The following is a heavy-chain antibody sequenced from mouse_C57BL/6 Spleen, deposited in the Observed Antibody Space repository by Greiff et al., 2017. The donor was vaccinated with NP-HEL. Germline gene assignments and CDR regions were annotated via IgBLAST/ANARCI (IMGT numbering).Heavy chain of an antibody. D-gene: IGHD2-10*02. V-gene: IGHV1-85*01. CDR3: ARGPVYGKGSFAY. Sequence: QVQLKESGPELVKPGASVKLSCKASGYTFTSYDINWVKQRPGQGLEWIGWIYPRDGSTKYNEKFKGKATLTVDPSSSTAYMELHSLTSEDAAVYFCARGPVYGKGSFAYWGQGTLVTVSA. CDR2: IYPRDGST. CDR1: GYTFTSYD. J-gene: IGHJ3*01.